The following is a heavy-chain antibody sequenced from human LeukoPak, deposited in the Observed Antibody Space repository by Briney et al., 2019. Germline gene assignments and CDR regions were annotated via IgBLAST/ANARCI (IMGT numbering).Heavy chain of an antibody. J-gene: IGHJ4*02. CDR3: ARENTAMVQGVFDY. CDR2: ISYDGSNK. CDR1: GFTFSSYA. Sequence: LSGGSLRLSCAASGFTFSSYAMHWVRQAPGKGLEWVAVISYDGSNKYYADSVKGRFTISRDNSKNTLYLQMNSLRAEDTAVYYCARENTAMVQGVFDYWGQGTLVTVSS. D-gene: IGHD5-18*01. V-gene: IGHV3-30*04.